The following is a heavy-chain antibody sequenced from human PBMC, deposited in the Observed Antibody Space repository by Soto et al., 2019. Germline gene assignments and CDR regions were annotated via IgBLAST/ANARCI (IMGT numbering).Heavy chain of an antibody. CDR1: GYSFATSG. V-gene: IGHV1-18*01. J-gene: IGHJ4*02. Sequence: QGKLVQSGTEVKKPGASIKVSCKASGYSFATSGMTWVRQAPGQGLEWMGWISVYNGNTNYDQSLQDRVTMTTDTSTNTAYLEVRNLRSDDTAVYYCARAGQYYDASGYADWGQGTLVTVSS. CDR2: ISVYNGNT. D-gene: IGHD3-22*01. CDR3: ARAGQYYDASGYAD.